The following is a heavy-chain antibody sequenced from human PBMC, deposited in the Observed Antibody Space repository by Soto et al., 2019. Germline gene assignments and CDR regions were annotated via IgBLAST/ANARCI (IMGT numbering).Heavy chain of an antibody. Sequence: EVQLLESGGGLVQPGGSLRLSCAASGFTFSSYAMSWVRQAPGKGLEWVSAMSGSGGNSYYADSVQGRFTISRDNSKNPLYLQMNSLRAEDMAVYHCAKDRLVGSYYLSYFDNWGQGTLVTVSS. V-gene: IGHV3-23*01. CDR3: AKDRLVGSYYLSYFDN. D-gene: IGHD1-26*01. CDR1: GFTFSSYA. J-gene: IGHJ4*02. CDR2: MSGSGGNS.